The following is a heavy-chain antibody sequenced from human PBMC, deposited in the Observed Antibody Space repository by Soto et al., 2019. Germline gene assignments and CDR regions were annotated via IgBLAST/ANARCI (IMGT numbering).Heavy chain of an antibody. J-gene: IGHJ6*02. D-gene: IGHD6-6*01. CDR2: IHHSGST. CDR3: AKSVARSIAAMDV. CDR1: GYSVTNRDW. Sequence: PSETLSLTCAVSGYSVTNRDWWSWVRQPPGKGLEWIGEIHHSGSTDYNPSLKSRVTVSADTTKNQFSLKLSSMTAADTAVYYCAKSVARSIAAMDVWGQGTTVTVSS. V-gene: IGHV4-4*02.